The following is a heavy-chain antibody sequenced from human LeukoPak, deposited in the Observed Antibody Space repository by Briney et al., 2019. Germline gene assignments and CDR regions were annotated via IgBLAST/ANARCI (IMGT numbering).Heavy chain of an antibody. CDR2: IYTSGST. Sequence: SETLSLTCTVSGGSISSYYWSWIRQPAGKGLEWIGRIYTSGSTNYNPSLKSRVTMSVDTSKNQFSLKLSSVTAADTAVYYCARDAYSSGRDNSGDYYYYGMDVWGQGTTVTVSS. CDR3: ARDAYSSGRDNSGDYYYYGMDV. D-gene: IGHD6-19*01. V-gene: IGHV4-4*07. J-gene: IGHJ6*02. CDR1: GGSISSYY.